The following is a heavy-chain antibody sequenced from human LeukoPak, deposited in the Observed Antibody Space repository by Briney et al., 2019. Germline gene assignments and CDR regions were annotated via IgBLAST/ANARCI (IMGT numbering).Heavy chain of an antibody. Sequence: GGFLRLSCAASGFTFSSYSMNWVRQAPGKGLEWVSSISSSSSYIYYADSVKGRFTISRDNAKNSLYLQMNSLRAEDTAVYYCAREAVRGVIPYPFDYWGQGTLVTVSS. CDR1: GFTFSSYS. V-gene: IGHV3-21*01. CDR3: AREAVRGVIPYPFDY. CDR2: ISSSSSYI. D-gene: IGHD3-10*01. J-gene: IGHJ4*02.